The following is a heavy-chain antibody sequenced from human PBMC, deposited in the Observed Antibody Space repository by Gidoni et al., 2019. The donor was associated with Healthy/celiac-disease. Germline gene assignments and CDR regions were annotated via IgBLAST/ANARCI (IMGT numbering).Heavy chain of an antibody. Sequence: QVQLVESGGGVVQPGRSLRLSCAASGFTFSCYGMHWVRQAPGKGLEWVAVISYDGSNKYYADSVKGRFTISRDNSKNTLYLQMNSLRAEDTAVYYCAKDGRFTVTKNPFDYWGQGTLVNVSS. CDR2: ISYDGSNK. CDR3: AKDGRFTVTKNPFDY. J-gene: IGHJ4*02. CDR1: GFTFSCYG. V-gene: IGHV3-30*18. D-gene: IGHD4-17*01.